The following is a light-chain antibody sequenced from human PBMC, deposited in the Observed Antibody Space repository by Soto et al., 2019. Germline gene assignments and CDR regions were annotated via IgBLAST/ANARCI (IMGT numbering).Light chain of an antibody. V-gene: IGLV2-18*02. CDR2: EVS. Sequence: QSALTRPPSVSGSPGQSVTISCTGTSSDVGSYNRVSWYQQPPGTAPKLMIYEVSNRPSGVPDRFSGSKSGNTASLTISGLQAEDEADYYCSSYTSSSTHVVFGGGTQLTVL. CDR3: SSYTSSSTHVV. J-gene: IGLJ2*01. CDR1: SSDVGSYNR.